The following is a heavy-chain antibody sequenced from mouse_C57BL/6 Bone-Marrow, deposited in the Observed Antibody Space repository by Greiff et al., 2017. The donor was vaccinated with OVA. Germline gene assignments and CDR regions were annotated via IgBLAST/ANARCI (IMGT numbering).Heavy chain of an antibody. CDR2: INPYNGGT. CDR1: GYTFTDYY. CDR3: ARRWLLPWFAY. D-gene: IGHD2-3*01. V-gene: IGHV1-19*01. J-gene: IGHJ3*01. Sequence: VQLQQSGPALVKPGASVKMSCKASGYTFTDYYMNWVKQSHGKSLEWIGVINPYNGGTSYNQKFKGKATLTVDKSSSTAYMELNSLTSEDSAVYYCARRWLLPWFAYWGQGTLVTVSA.